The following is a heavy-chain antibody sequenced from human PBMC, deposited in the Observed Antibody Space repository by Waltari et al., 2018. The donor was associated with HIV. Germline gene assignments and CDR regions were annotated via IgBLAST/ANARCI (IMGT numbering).Heavy chain of an antibody. D-gene: IGHD2-2*01. CDR1: GFTFTQYT. CDR2: ISRDNRES. J-gene: IGHJ4*02. V-gene: IGHV3-21*02. CDR3: VRDDPGYEPIDY. Sequence: VRLMESGGGLVEPGGSLTISCAASGFTFTQYTMNWIRHIPGKGLEWLDSISRDNRESYFIDSIKGRFTISRDNAANSVFLHMDRLRVDDTARYFCVRDDPGYEPIDYWGRGTLVTVSS.